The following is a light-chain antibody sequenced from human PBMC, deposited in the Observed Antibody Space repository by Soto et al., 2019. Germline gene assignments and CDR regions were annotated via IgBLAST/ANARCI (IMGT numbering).Light chain of an antibody. CDR3: QQANSYPWT. Sequence: DIRRPQSPSSVSASLGDSFTITCRAIQGVSDWVAWYQQKPGEAPKLLIYGSSSLLSGVPSRFSGTRSGTDFTLTISSLQPEDFATYYCQQANSYPWTFGQRTMV. V-gene: IGKV1-12*01. CDR2: GSS. J-gene: IGKJ1*01. CDR1: QGVSDW.